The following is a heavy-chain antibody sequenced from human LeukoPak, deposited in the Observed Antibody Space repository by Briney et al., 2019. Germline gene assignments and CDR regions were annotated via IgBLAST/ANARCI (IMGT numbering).Heavy chain of an antibody. J-gene: IGHJ4*02. CDR3: ARHYCSSNSCYFSH. Sequence: PSETLSLTCTVSGGSISSSSYYWGWIRQPPGKGLEWIGSIYYSGSTYYNPSLKSRVTISVDTSKNQFSLKLSSVTAADPAVYYCARHYCSSNSCYFSHWGKGNLVTVSS. D-gene: IGHD2-2*01. CDR2: IYYSGST. V-gene: IGHV4-39*01. CDR1: GGSISSSSYY.